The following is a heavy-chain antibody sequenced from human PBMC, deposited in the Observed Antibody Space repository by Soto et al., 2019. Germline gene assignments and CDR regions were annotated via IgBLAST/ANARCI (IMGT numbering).Heavy chain of an antibody. CDR3: AREGTGTTDDGNYYYGMDV. J-gene: IGHJ6*02. CDR2: ISAYNGNT. Sequence: VASVKVSCKASGYTFTSYGISWVRQAPGQGLEWMGWISAYNGNTNYAQKLQGRVTMTTDTSTSTAYMELRSLRSDDTAVYYCAREGTGTTDDGNYYYGMDVWGQGTTVTVSS. V-gene: IGHV1-18*01. D-gene: IGHD1-7*01. CDR1: GYTFTSYG.